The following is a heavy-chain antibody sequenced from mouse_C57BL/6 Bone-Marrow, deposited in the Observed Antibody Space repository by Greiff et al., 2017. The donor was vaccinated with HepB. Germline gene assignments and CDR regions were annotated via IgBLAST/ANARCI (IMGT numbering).Heavy chain of an antibody. D-gene: IGHD1-1*01. CDR1: GFSLTSYG. V-gene: IGHV2-2*01. CDR3: ARSFYYYCSSCYAMDY. J-gene: IGHJ4*01. CDR2: IWSGGST. Sequence: QVQLKESGPGLVQPSQSLSITCTVSGFSLTSYGVHWVRQSPGKGLEWLGVIWSGGSTDYNAAFISRLSISKDNSKSQVFFKMNRLQADDTAIYYCARSFYYYCSSCYAMDYWGQGTSVTVSS.